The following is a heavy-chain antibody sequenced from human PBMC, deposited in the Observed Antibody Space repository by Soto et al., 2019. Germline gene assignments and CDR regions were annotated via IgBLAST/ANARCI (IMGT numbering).Heavy chain of an antibody. CDR1: GYTFTSDG. CDR3: ARQSVATGAFDI. V-gene: IGHV1-18*01. J-gene: IGHJ3*02. CDR2: ISAYNGNT. D-gene: IGHD5-12*01. Sequence: ASVKVSCKASGYTFTSDGISWVRQAPGQGLEWMGWISAYNGNTNYAQKLQGRVTMTTDTSTSTAYMELRSLRSDDTAVYYCARQSVATGAFDIWGQGTMVTVSS.